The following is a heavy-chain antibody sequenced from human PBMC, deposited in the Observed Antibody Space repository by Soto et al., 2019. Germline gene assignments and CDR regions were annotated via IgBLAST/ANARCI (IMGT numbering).Heavy chain of an antibody. CDR3: ASGGHVDY. CDR2: IKYDGSEK. J-gene: IGHJ4*02. Sequence: EVQLVESGGGLVQPGGSLRLSCAASGFTFSSYWMTWVRQAPGKGLEWVANIKYDGSEKHYVDSVKGRFTISRDNAKNHLYLQMNGLSAEDTAVYYCASGGHVDYCGQGTQVTVSP. V-gene: IGHV3-7*05. D-gene: IGHD3-16*01. CDR1: GFTFSSYW.